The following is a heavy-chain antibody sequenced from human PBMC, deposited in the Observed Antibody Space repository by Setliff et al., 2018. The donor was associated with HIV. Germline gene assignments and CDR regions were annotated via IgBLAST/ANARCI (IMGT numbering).Heavy chain of an antibody. V-gene: IGHV4-39*01. CDR2: ISYTGST. CDR1: GGSINRSNYY. D-gene: IGHD3-9*01. J-gene: IGHJ4*02. CDR3: ARQTWEYYDTLTGYYRSPKNFDS. Sequence: SETLSLTCTVPGGSINRSNYYWGWIRQPPGKGLEWIGTISYTGSTYYDLSLKSRVTISLDTSKNQFFLRLSSVTAPDTAIYYCARQTWEYYDTLTGYYRSPKNFDSWGQGTLVTVSS.